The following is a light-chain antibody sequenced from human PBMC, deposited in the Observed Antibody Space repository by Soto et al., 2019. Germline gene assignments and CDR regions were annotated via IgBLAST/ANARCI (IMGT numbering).Light chain of an antibody. CDR1: SSDVGAYTS. J-gene: IGLJ1*01. V-gene: IGLV2-14*01. CDR2: EVS. CDR3: TSYTSDNRSYV. Sequence: QSVLTQPASVSGSPGQSITISCTGTSSDVGAYTSVSWYQQHPGKAPKLMIYEVSNRPSGVSNRFSGSKSANTASLTISGLQAEDEAHYYCTSYTSDNRSYVFGTGTKVTV.